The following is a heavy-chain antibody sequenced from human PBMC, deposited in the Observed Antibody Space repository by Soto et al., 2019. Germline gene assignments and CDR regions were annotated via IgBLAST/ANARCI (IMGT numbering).Heavy chain of an antibody. Sequence: SETLSLTCAVSGGSISSGGYSWSWIRQPPGKGLEWIGYIYHSGSTYYNPSLKSRVTISVDRSKNQFSLKLSSVTAADTAVYYCARVVTGTAGRSGGSGAWFDPWGQGTLVTVSS. CDR2: IYHSGST. CDR3: ARVVTGTAGRSGGSGAWFDP. V-gene: IGHV4-30-2*01. D-gene: IGHD1-20*01. J-gene: IGHJ5*02. CDR1: GGSISSGGYS.